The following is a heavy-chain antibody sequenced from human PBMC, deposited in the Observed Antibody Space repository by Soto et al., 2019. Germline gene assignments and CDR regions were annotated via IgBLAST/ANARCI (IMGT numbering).Heavy chain of an antibody. J-gene: IGHJ3*01. CDR1: EFRFKDFA. D-gene: IGHD3-16*01. Sequence: GGSLRLSCAATEFRFKDFAMSWVRQAPGKGLEWVSGINGAGSKTYHADSVQGRFTISRDNYMNILYLQMNSLRVEDTALYFFAQDYMFRTFDRTDAFDVWGPGTRVTVSS. V-gene: IGHV3-23*01. CDR2: INGAGSKT. CDR3: AQDYMFRTFDRTDAFDV.